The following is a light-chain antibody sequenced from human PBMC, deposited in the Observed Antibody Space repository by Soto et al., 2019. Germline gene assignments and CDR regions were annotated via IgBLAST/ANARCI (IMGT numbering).Light chain of an antibody. CDR3: QQRRNWPLS. CDR2: DAS. Sequence: EIGLTQSPATLSLSPGERATLSCRASQSVSSYLAWYQQKPGQAPRLLIYDASNRATGIPARFSGSGSGTDFALTSSSLEPEDFAVYYCQQRRNWPLSFGGGTKVEIK. J-gene: IGKJ4*01. V-gene: IGKV3-11*01. CDR1: QSVSSY.